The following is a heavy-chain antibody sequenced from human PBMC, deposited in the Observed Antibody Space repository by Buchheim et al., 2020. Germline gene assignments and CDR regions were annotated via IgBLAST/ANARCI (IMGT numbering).Heavy chain of an antibody. D-gene: IGHD2-21*02. Sequence: QVQLQESGPGQVKPSETLSLTCTVSGGSVTSGSNYWSWIRQPPGKGLEWIGYIYYSGSTNYNPSLKSRVTISVDTSKNQFSLKLSSVTAAYTAVYYCARETRQGVTAIVDYWGQGTL. V-gene: IGHV4-61*01. CDR3: ARETRQGVTAIVDY. CDR1: GGSVTSGSNY. CDR2: IYYSGST. J-gene: IGHJ4*02.